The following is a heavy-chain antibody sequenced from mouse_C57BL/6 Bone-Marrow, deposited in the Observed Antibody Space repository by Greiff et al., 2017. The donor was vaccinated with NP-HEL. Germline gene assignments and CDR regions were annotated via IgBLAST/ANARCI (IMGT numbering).Heavy chain of an antibody. D-gene: IGHD1-1*01. V-gene: IGHV2-2*01. Sequence: VKLVESGPGLVQPSQSLSITCTVSGFSLTSYGVHWVRRSPGKGLEWLGVIWSGGSTDYNAAFISRLSISKDNSKSQVFFKMNSLQADDTAIYYCARNELRWYFDVWGTGTTVTVSS. J-gene: IGHJ1*03. CDR2: IWSGGST. CDR1: GFSLTSYG. CDR3: ARNELRWYFDV.